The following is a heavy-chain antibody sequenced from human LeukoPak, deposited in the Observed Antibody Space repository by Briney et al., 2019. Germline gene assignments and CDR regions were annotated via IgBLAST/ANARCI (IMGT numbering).Heavy chain of an antibody. V-gene: IGHV4-34*01. CDR2: INHSGST. CDR3: ARARNCSGGSCRRYNWLDP. Sequence: SETLSLTCAVYGGSFSGYYWSWIRQPPGKGLEWIGEINHSGSTNYNPSLKSRVTISIDTSKNQFSLKLSSVTAADTAVYYCARARNCSGGSCRRYNWLDPWGQGTLVTVSS. CDR1: GGSFSGYY. J-gene: IGHJ5*02. D-gene: IGHD2-15*01.